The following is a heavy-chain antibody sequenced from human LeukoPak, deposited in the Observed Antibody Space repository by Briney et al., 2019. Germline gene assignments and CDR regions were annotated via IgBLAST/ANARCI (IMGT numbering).Heavy chain of an antibody. Sequence: SETLSLTCTVSGGSISSSGYYWGWIRQPPGKGLEWIGSIYYSGSTYYNPSLKSRVTISVDTSKNQFSLKLSSVTAADTAVYYCARNYYGSGSYRYYYYMDVWGKGTTVTISS. CDR2: IYYSGST. J-gene: IGHJ6*03. CDR3: ARNYYGSGSYRYYYYMDV. D-gene: IGHD3-10*01. CDR1: GGSISSSGYY. V-gene: IGHV4-39*01.